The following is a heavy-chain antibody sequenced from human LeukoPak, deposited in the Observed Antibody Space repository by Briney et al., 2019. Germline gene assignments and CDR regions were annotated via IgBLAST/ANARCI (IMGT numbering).Heavy chain of an antibody. V-gene: IGHV6-1*01. Sequence: SQTLSLTCAISGDSVSSNSVTWNWIRQSPSRGLEWLGRTYYRSTWYNDYAVSVRGRITVNPDTSKNQFSLHLNSVTPEDTAVYYCARRLTQCDCFDPWGQGILVTVSS. CDR3: ARRLTQCDCFDP. D-gene: IGHD2-21*02. CDR1: GDSVSSNSVT. J-gene: IGHJ5*02. CDR2: TYYRSTWYN.